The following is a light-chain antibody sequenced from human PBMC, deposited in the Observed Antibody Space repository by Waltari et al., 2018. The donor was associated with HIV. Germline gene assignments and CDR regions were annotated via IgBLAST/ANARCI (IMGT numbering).Light chain of an antibody. V-gene: IGLV3-25*03. Sequence: SSELTQPPSVSVFPGQTARIPCSGDQLPKQYAYWYQQKPGQAPLLVIYKDTDRPSGIPERFSGSSSGTTVTLTSSGVQAEDEADYYCQSEDRSATYVIFGGGTKLTVL. CDR1: QLPKQY. CDR2: KDT. J-gene: IGLJ2*01. CDR3: QSEDRSATYVI.